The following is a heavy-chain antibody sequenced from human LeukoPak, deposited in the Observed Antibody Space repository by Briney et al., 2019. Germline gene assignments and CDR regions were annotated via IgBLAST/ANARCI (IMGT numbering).Heavy chain of an antibody. J-gene: IGHJ6*03. CDR3: ARDKYYDFWSGYYSGSRYYYYMDV. V-gene: IGHV1-18*01. CDR1: GYTFTSYG. CDR2: ISAYNGNT. D-gene: IGHD3-3*01. Sequence: ASVKVSCKASGYTFTSYGISWVRQAPGQGLEWMGWISAYNGNTNYAQKLQGRVTMTTDTSTSTAYMELRSLRSDDTAVYYCARDKYYDFWSGYYSGSRYYYYMDVWGKGTTVTVSS.